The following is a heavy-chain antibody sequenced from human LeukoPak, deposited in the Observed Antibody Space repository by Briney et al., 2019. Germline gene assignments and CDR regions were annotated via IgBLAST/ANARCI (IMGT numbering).Heavy chain of an antibody. V-gene: IGHV4-31*03. J-gene: IGHJ4*02. D-gene: IGHD3-22*01. CDR1: GGSISSGGYY. CDR3: AREALGPDSSGYYFDY. CDR2: IYYSGST. Sequence: IPSETLSLTRTVSGGSISSGGYYWSWIRQHPGKGLEWIGYIYYSGSTYYNPSLKSRVTISVDTSKNQFSLKLSSVTAADTAAYYCAREALGPDSSGYYFDYWGQGTLVTVSS.